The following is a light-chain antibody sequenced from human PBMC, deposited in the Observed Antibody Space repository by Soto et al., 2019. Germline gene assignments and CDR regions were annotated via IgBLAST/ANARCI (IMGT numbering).Light chain of an antibody. V-gene: IGKV1-5*03. CDR2: KAS. J-gene: IGKJ1*01. CDR1: QSISSW. CDR3: QQYHGFPWT. Sequence: DIQMTRSLSTLSASVGDRVTITCRASQSISSWLAWYQQKSGKAPKLLIYKASSLQSGVPSRFSGSGSGTEFTLTISSLQPDDFATYYCQQYHGFPWTFGQGTKVEIK.